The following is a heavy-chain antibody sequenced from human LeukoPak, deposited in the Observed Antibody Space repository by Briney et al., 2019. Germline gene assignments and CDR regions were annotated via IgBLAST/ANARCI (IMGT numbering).Heavy chain of an antibody. V-gene: IGHV4-34*01. Sequence: SETLSLTCAVYGGSFSGYYWSWIRQPPGKGLEWIGEINHSGSTNYNPSLKSRVTISVGTSKNQFSLKLSSVTAADTAVYYCARGLLSGSYDLDYWGQGTLVTVSS. CDR2: INHSGST. J-gene: IGHJ4*02. CDR3: ARGLLSGSYDLDY. CDR1: GGSFSGYY. D-gene: IGHD1-26*01.